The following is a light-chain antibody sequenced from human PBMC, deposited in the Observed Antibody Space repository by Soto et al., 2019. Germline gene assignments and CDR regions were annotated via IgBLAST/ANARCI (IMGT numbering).Light chain of an antibody. J-gene: IGLJ2*01. CDR2: NTN. CDR1: SGSVSTNYY. V-gene: IGLV8-61*01. Sequence: QTVVTHEPSFSVSPGGTVTLTCGLNSGSVSTNYYPTWYQQTPGQAPRTLIYNTNTRSSGVPDRFSGSIVGNKAALTISGAQADDECDYYCVLYMGAGSVVFGGGTKLTVL. CDR3: VLYMGAGSVV.